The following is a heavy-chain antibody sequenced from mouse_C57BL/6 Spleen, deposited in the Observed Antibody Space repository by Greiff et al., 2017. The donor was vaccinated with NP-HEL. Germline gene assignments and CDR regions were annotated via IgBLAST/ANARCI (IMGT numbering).Heavy chain of an antibody. CDR2: INPNNGGT. V-gene: IGHV1-26*01. D-gene: IGHD1-1*01. CDR1: GYTFTDYY. J-gene: IGHJ2*01. CDR3: ARDYYFFDY. Sequence: EVKLQQSGPELVKPGASVKISCKASGYTFTDYYMNWVKQSHGKSLEWIGDINPNNGGTSYNQKFKGKATLTVDKSSSTAYMELRSLTSEDSAVYYCARDYYFFDYWGQGTTLTVSS.